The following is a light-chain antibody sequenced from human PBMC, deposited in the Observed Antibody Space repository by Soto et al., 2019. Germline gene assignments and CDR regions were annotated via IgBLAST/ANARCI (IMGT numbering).Light chain of an antibody. CDR1: NSNLGAGYD. J-gene: IGLJ1*01. V-gene: IGLV1-40*01. CDR2: GNR. CDR3: NSYTTSNTEV. Sequence: QSVLTQPPSVSGAPGQRVTISCTGNNSNLGAGYDVHWYQQLPGAAPKLVIFGNRNRPSGVPERFSGSKSGTSASLAITGLQAEDEADYYCNSYTTSNTEVFGTGTKLTVL.